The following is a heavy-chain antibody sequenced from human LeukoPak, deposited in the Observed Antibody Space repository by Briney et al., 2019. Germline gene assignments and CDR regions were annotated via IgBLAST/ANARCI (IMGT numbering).Heavy chain of an antibody. CDR3: ARGTIFGVVRGYYHGMDV. CDR2: INHSGST. Sequence: SETLSLTCAVYGGSFSGYYWSWIRQPPGKGLEWIGEINHSGSTNYNPSLKSRVTISVDTSKNQFSLKLSSVTAADTAVYYCARGTIFGVVRGYYHGMDVWGQGTTVTVSS. V-gene: IGHV4-34*01. CDR1: GGSFSGYY. D-gene: IGHD3-3*01. J-gene: IGHJ6*02.